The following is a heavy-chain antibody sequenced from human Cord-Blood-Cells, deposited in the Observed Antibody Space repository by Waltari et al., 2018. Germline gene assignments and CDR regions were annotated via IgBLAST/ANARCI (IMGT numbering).Heavy chain of an antibody. CDR3: ARGGSLYCSGGSCYSDAFDI. J-gene: IGHJ3*02. V-gene: IGHV4-4*02. CDR1: GGSLSSSNW. D-gene: IGHD2-15*01. CDR2: IYHSGST. Sequence: QVQLQESGPGLVQPSGTLSLTCAVPGGSLSSSNWWSWVRQPPGTGLEWIGEIYHSGSTNYNPSLKSRVTISVDKSKNQFSLKLSSVTAADTAVYYCARGGSLYCSGGSCYSDAFDIWGQGTMVTVSS.